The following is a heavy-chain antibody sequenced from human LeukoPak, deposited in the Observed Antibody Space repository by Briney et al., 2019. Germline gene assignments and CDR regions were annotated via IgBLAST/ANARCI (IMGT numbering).Heavy chain of an antibody. CDR2: IYISGST. J-gene: IGHJ3*02. CDR1: GGSINSYY. D-gene: IGHD1-1*01. V-gene: IGHV4-4*07. CDR3: ARAERRRAFDI. Sequence: SETLSLTCTVSGGSINSYYWSWLRQPAGKGREGVGRIYISGSTNYHPSLKRRVTMSVGPSKNQFSLKLSSVTAADTAVYYCARAERRRAFDIWGQGTMVTVSS.